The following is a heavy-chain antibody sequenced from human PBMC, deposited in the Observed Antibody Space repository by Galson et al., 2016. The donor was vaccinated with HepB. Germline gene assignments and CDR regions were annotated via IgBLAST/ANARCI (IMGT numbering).Heavy chain of an antibody. CDR1: GDSVSSSTAA. CDR2: TQYRSKWES. Sequence: CAISGDSVSSSTAAWHWIRQSPSRGLEWLARTQYRSKWESHYADSVRSRVTVIPDTSKNLLTLQVNSVSPEDTAVYYCVKGPPAYHYYGMDVWGQGTTVIVSS. CDR3: VKGPPAYHYYGMDV. V-gene: IGHV6-1*01. J-gene: IGHJ6*02.